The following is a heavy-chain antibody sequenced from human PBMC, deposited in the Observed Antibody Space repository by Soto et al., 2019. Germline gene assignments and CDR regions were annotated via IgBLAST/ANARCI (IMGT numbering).Heavy chain of an antibody. V-gene: IGHV4-39*01. J-gene: IGHJ4*02. D-gene: IGHD3-10*01. Sequence: QLQLQESGPGLVKPSETLSLTCTVSGGSISSSSYYWGWIRQPPGKGLEWIGSIYYSGSTYYNPSLKSRVTISVDTSKNQFSLKLSSVTAADTAVYYCARRSGSYYNPFDYWGQGTLVTVSS. CDR3: ARRSGSYYNPFDY. CDR2: IYYSGST. CDR1: GGSISSSSYY.